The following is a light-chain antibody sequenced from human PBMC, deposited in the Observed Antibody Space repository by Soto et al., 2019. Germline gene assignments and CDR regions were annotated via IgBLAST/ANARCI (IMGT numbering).Light chain of an antibody. CDR1: PSVTKF. Sequence: EIGLTQSPATLSFSPWERATLSCKASPSVTKFLAWYQQKPGQAPRLLIYGAFNRATGIPARFSGSGSGTDFTLTISSLETEDSATYYCQQRNIWHTVTFGHGTRLEIK. J-gene: IGKJ5*01. CDR2: GAF. V-gene: IGKV3D-11*02. CDR3: QQRNIWHTVT.